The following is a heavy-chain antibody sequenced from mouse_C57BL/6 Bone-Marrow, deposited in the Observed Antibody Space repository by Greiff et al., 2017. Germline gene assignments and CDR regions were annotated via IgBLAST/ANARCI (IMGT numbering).Heavy chain of an antibody. CDR1: GYTFTDYY. D-gene: IGHD1-1*01. CDR3: ARLPYYYGSSHFDY. CDR2: IYPGSGNT. J-gene: IGHJ2*01. V-gene: IGHV1-76*01. Sequence: VKLVESGAELVRPGASVKLSCKASGYTFTDYYINWVKQRPGQGLEWIARIYPGSGNTYYNEKFKGKATLTAEKSSSTAYMQLSSLTSEDSAVYFCARLPYYYGSSHFDYWGQGTTLTVSS.